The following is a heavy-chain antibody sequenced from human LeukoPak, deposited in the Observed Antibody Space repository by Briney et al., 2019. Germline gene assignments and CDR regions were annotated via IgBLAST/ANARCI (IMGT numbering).Heavy chain of an antibody. CDR3: ARVIYGDYIDY. CDR2: IIPIFGTA. Sequence: SVKVSCKASGGTFSSYAISWVRQAPGQGLEWMGGIIPIFGTANYAQEFQGRVTITADESTSTTYMELSSLRSEDTAVYYCARVIYGDYIDYWGQGTLVTVSS. D-gene: IGHD4-17*01. CDR1: GGTFSSYA. V-gene: IGHV1-69*01. J-gene: IGHJ4*02.